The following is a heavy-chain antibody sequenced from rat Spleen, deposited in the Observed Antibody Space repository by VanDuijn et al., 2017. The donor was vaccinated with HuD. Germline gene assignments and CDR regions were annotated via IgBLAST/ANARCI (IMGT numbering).Heavy chain of an antibody. D-gene: IGHD4-3*01. CDR1: GFTFSNYY. Sequence: EVQLVESGGGLVQPGRSLKLSCAASGFTFSNYYMAWVRQAPTKGLEWVASITNSGGSTYYRDSVKGRFTISRDNAKSTLYLQMDSLRSEDTATYYCARQDTSGYSNWFTYWGQGTLVTVSS. CDR3: ARQDTSGYSNWFTY. J-gene: IGHJ3*01. CDR2: ITNSGGST. V-gene: IGHV5S23*01.